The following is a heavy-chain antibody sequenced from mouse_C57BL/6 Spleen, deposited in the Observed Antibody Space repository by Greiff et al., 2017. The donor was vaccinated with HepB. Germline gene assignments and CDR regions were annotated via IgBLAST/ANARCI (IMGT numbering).Heavy chain of an antibody. Sequence: VQLKESGPGMVKPSQSLSLTCTVTGYSITSGYDWHWIRHFPGNKLEWMGYISYSGSTNYNPSLKSRISITHDTSKNQFFLKLNSVTTEDTATYYCARGGNYWYFDVWGTGTTVTVSS. D-gene: IGHD2-1*01. CDR2: ISYSGST. V-gene: IGHV3-1*01. CDR3: ARGGNYWYFDV. J-gene: IGHJ1*03. CDR1: GYSITSGYD.